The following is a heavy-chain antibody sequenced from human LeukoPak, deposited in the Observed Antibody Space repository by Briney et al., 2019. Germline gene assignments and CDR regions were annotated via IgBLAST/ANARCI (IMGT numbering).Heavy chain of an antibody. CDR2: IYDSGST. Sequence: SVTLSLTCTVSGGSVSGYYWSWIRQPPGKGLEWIGYIYDSGSTIYNPSLKSRFTISVDPSKNQFSLNLSSVTAADTAVYYCARFFWGGSNRLDYWGQGTVVTVSS. CDR1: GGSVSGYY. J-gene: IGHJ4*02. D-gene: IGHD3-3*01. CDR3: ARFFWGGSNRLDY. V-gene: IGHV4-59*08.